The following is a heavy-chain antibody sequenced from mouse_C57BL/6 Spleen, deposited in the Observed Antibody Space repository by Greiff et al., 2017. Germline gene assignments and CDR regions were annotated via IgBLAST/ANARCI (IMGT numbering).Heavy chain of an antibody. CDR2: ISSGGDYI. J-gene: IGHJ4*01. CDR3: TREYDYDDYYAMDY. Sequence: EVQVVESGEGLVKPGGSLTLSCAASGFTFSSYAMSWVRQTPEKRLEWVAYISSGGDYIYYAATVTGRFTISRDNARNTLYLQMSSLKSEDTAMYYCTREYDYDDYYAMDYWGQGTSVTVSS. V-gene: IGHV5-9-1*02. D-gene: IGHD2-4*01. CDR1: GFTFSSYA.